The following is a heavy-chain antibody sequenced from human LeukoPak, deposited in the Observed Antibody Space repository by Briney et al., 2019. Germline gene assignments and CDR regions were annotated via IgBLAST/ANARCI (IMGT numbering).Heavy chain of an antibody. D-gene: IGHD3-10*01. CDR3: ARDTSWFGEPYYYMDV. J-gene: IGHJ6*03. Sequence: ASVKVSCKASGYTFTSYYMHWVRQAPGQGLEWMGIINPSGGSTSYAQKFQGRVTMTRGMSTSTVYMELSSLRSEDTAVYYCARDTSWFGEPYYYMDVWGKGTTVTVSS. CDR2: INPSGGST. V-gene: IGHV1-46*01. CDR1: GYTFTSYY.